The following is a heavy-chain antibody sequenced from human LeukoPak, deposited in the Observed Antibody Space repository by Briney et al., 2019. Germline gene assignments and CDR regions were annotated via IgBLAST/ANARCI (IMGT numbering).Heavy chain of an antibody. CDR2: ISGSGGST. J-gene: IGHJ4*02. CDR1: GFTFSSYA. CDR3: AKYYYGSGSYYSNYYFDY. Sequence: GGSLRLSCAASGFTFSSYAMSWVRQAPGKGLEWVSAISGSGGSTYYADSVKGRFTISRDNSKNTLYLQMSSLRAEDTAVYYCAKYYYGSGSYYSNYYFDYWGQGTLVTVSS. D-gene: IGHD3-10*01. V-gene: IGHV3-23*01.